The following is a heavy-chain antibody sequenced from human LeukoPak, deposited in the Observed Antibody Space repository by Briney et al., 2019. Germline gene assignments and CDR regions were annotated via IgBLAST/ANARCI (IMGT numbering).Heavy chain of an antibody. CDR2: ISAYNGNT. V-gene: IGHV1-18*01. J-gene: IGHJ3*02. D-gene: IGHD3-22*01. CDR3: ARAGPYYDSSGYYYGDAFDI. Sequence: ASVKVSCKASGYTFTSYGISWVRQAPGQGLEWMGWISAYNGNTNYAQKLQGRVTMTTDTSTSTAYMELRSLRSDDTAVYYCARAGPYYDSSGYYYGDAFDIWGQGTMVTVSS. CDR1: GYTFTSYG.